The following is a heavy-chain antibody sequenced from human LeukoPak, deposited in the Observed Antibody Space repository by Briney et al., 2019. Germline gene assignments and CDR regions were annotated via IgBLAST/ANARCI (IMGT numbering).Heavy chain of an antibody. V-gene: IGHV4-39*07. CDR3: ARAVGVGRGTYFDL. J-gene: IGHJ2*01. CDR1: GGSISSSSYY. CDR2: IYYSGST. D-gene: IGHD1-1*01. Sequence: PSETLSLTCTVSGGSISSSSYYWGWIRQPPGKGLEWIGSIYYSGSTNYNPSLKSRVNISVDTSKNQFSLKLSSVTAADTALYYCARAVGVGRGTYFDLWGRGTLVTVSS.